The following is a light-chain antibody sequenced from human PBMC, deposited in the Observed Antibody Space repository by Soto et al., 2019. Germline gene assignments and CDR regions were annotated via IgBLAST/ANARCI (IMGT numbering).Light chain of an antibody. J-gene: IGKJ4*01. V-gene: IGKV1-5*01. CDR3: QQYNTYPLT. CDR2: RAS. CDR1: QTIGPW. Sequence: DIQMTQSPSTLSAFVGDSVTITCRASQTIGPWLAWYQQRTGTAPKLLIHRASNLQGGVPSRFSGSGSETEFTLTISSLQPGDFATYYCQQYNTYPLTFGGGTKVEI.